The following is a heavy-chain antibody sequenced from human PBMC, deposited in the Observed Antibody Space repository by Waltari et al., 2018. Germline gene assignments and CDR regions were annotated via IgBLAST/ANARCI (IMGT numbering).Heavy chain of an antibody. Sequence: QVQLQESGPGLVKPSETLSLTCTVSGGSISSHYWRWIRQPPGKGLEWIGYIYYSGSTNYNPSLKSRVTISVDTSKNQFSLKLSSVTAADTAVYYCARVGYSSGWLVDYWGQGTLVTVSS. D-gene: IGHD6-19*01. CDR2: IYYSGST. CDR3: ARVGYSSGWLVDY. CDR1: GGSISSHY. J-gene: IGHJ4*02. V-gene: IGHV4-59*11.